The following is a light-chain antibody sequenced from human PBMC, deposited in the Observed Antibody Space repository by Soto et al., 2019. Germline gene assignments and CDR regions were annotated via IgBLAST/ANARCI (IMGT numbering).Light chain of an antibody. CDR3: SSYAGINNLGV. J-gene: IGLJ1*01. V-gene: IGLV2-8*01. Sequence: QSARTQPPSASGSPGQSVTISCTGTSSDVGGYKYVSWYQQHPGKAPKLMIFEGNKRPSGVPDRFSGSKSGNTASLTVSGLQAEDEADYYCSSYAGINNLGVFGTGTKLNVL. CDR1: SSDVGGYKY. CDR2: EGN.